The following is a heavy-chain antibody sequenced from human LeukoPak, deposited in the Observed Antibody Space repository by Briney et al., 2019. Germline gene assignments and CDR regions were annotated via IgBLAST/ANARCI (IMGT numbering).Heavy chain of an antibody. J-gene: IGHJ3*02. CDR3: ARDDNGYDADDAFDI. Sequence: GGSLRLSCAASGFTVSNNYMSWVRQAPGKGLEWVSLIYSGGSTSYADSVKGRFTISRDNSKNTLYLQMNSLRAEDTAVYYCARDDNGYDADDAFDIWGQGTMVTVSS. CDR2: IYSGGST. D-gene: IGHD5-12*01. CDR1: GFTVSNNY. V-gene: IGHV3-66*01.